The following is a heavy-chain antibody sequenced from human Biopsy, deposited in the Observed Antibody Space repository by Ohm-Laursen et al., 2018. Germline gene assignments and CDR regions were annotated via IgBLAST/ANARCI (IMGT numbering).Heavy chain of an antibody. CDR3: ARESALAGDFDS. V-gene: IGHV4-59*01. CDR1: NVSFSSFY. J-gene: IGHJ4*02. CDR2: IFNSANT. D-gene: IGHD6-19*01. Sequence: SDTLSLTCTVYNVSFSSFYWTWIRQRPGKGLEWIGYIFNSANTNYNPSLKSRVTISVDTSKNHFSLKLTSVTAADTAVYYCARESALAGDFDSWGQGTLVTVSS.